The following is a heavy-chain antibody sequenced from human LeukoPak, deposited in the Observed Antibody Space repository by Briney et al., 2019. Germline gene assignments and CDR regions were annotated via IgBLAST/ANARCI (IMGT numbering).Heavy chain of an antibody. CDR3: ARVVVVSPHADYFDF. CDR2: IYYTGST. CDR1: GLTVSGNY. J-gene: IGHJ4*02. V-gene: IGHV3-53*01. D-gene: IGHD2-15*01. Sequence: GGSLRLSCAASGLTVSGNYMSWVRQAPGKGLEWVSIIYYTGSTYYADSVRGRFTISRDISKNTVYLQVNSLRAEDTAVYYCARVVVVSPHADYFDFWGQGTLVTVSS.